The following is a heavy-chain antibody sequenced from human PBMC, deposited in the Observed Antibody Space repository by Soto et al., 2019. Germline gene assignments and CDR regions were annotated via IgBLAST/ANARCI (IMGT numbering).Heavy chain of an antibody. CDR1: GFSLSTSGMC. D-gene: IGHD5-12*01. Sequence: SGPTLVNPTQTLTLTCTFSGFSLSTSGMCVSWIRQPPGKALEWLARIDWDDDKYYSTSLKTRLTISKDTSKNQVVLTMTNMDPVDTATFYCARIPSRDGYNYYYYGMDVWGQGTTVTVSS. CDR2: IDWDDDK. V-gene: IGHV2-70*11. J-gene: IGHJ6*02. CDR3: ARIPSRDGYNYYYYGMDV.